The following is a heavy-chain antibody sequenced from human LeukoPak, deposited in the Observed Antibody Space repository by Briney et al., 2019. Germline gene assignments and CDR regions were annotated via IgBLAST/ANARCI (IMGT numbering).Heavy chain of an antibody. CDR3: ARDIRGGSSEEANY. V-gene: IGHV3-23*01. CDR1: GFTFSNYA. CDR2: ISTTSRTT. J-gene: IGHJ4*02. D-gene: IGHD1-26*01. Sequence: GGSLRLSCAASGFTFSNYAMSWVRQAPGKGLEWVSSISTTSRTTYYADSVKGRFTISRDNSKNTLYLQMNSLRVEDTAVYYCARDIRGGSSEEANYWGRGTLVTVSS.